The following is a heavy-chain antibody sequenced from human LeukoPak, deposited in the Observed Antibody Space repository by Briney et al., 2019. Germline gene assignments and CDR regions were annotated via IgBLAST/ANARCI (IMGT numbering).Heavy chain of an antibody. V-gene: IGHV3-23*01. CDR3: AKEKKRITMIVVVIRSNWFDP. Sequence: AGGSLRLSCAASGFTFSSYAMSWVRQAPGKGLEGVSAISGSGGSTYYADSVKGRFTISRDNSKNTLYLQMNSLRAEDTAVYYCAKEKKRITMIVVVIRSNWFDPWGQGTLVTVSS. CDR2: ISGSGGST. J-gene: IGHJ5*02. CDR1: GFTFSSYA. D-gene: IGHD3-22*01.